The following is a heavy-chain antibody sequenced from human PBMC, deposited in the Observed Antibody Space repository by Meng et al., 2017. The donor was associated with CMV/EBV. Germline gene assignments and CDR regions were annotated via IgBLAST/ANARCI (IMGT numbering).Heavy chain of an antibody. CDR3: ARGLWFGELCPFDY. J-gene: IGHJ4*02. D-gene: IGHD3-10*01. V-gene: IGHV4-34*01. Sequence: VQLQQRAAGLLRPSEHLSLTCAVTGGSFSGYYWSWIRQPPGKGLEWIGEINHSGSTNYNPSLKSRVTISVDTSKNQFSLKLSSVTAADTAVYYCARGLWFGELCPFDYWGQGTLVTVSS. CDR2: INHSGST. CDR1: GGSFSGYY.